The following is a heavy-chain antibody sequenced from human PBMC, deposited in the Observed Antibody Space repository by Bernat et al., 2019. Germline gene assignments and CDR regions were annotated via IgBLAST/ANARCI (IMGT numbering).Heavy chain of an antibody. J-gene: IGHJ3*02. Sequence: EVQLLESGGGLVQPGGSLRLSCAASGFTLSTYAMGWVRQAPGKGLEWVSSFSGGGDATYYTGSVNGRFTISRNKSKNTLCLRMNGLRADDTAVYYCARATSSWLYALDIWGQGTMVTVSS. CDR1: GFTLSTYA. CDR3: ARATSSWLYALDI. D-gene: IGHD6-13*01. CDR2: FSGGGDAT. V-gene: IGHV3-23*01.